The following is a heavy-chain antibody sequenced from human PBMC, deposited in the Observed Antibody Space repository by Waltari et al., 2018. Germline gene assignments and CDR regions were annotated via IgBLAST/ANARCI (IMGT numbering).Heavy chain of an antibody. CDR1: GFTFGDYA. V-gene: IGHV3-49*04. Sequence: EVQLVESGGGLVQPGRSLRLSCTASGFTFGDYAMSWVRQAPGRGLAWVGFIRSKAYGGTTEYAASVKGRFTISRDDSKSIAYLQMNSLKTEDTAVYYCTRDLRYTIFGVGYYYYGMDVWGQGTTVTVSS. J-gene: IGHJ6*02. CDR2: IRSKAYGGTT. CDR3: TRDLRYTIFGVGYYYYGMDV. D-gene: IGHD3-3*01.